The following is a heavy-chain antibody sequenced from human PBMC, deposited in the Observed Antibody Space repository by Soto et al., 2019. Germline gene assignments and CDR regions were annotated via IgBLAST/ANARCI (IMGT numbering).Heavy chain of an antibody. Sequence: QVQLVESGGGVVQPGRSLRLSCAASGFTFSSYGMHWVRQAPGKGLEWVAVISYDGSNKYYADSMKGRFTISRDNSKNTLYLQMNSLRAEDTAVYYCAKGWSRIAAAGYFDYWGQGTLVTVSS. J-gene: IGHJ4*02. D-gene: IGHD6-13*01. CDR1: GFTFSSYG. CDR2: ISYDGSNK. V-gene: IGHV3-30*18. CDR3: AKGWSRIAAAGYFDY.